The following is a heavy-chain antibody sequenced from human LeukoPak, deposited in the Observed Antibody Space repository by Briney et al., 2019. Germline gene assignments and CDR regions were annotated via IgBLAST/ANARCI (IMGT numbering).Heavy chain of an antibody. Sequence: GGSLRLSCAASGFTFSSYSMNWVRQAPGKGLEWVSSISSSSSYIYYADSVKGRFTISRDNAKNSLYLQMNNLRAEDTAVYYCARDKADFWSGYYPLRWFDPWGQGTLVTVSS. CDR1: GFTFSSYS. CDR3: ARDKADFWSGYYPLRWFDP. CDR2: ISSSSSYI. D-gene: IGHD3-3*01. V-gene: IGHV3-21*01. J-gene: IGHJ5*02.